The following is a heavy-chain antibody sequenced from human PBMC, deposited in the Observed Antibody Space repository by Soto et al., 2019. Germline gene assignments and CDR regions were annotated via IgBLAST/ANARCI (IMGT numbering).Heavy chain of an antibody. CDR1: GYTFSSYA. Sequence: SSVKVSCKTSGYTFSSYAISWVRQAPGQGLEWMGWISTYNGDTNYAQKFQGRVTMTADTSTSTAYMELRSLRSDDTAVYYCARGPRYYYDSSVDYWGQGTLVTVYS. CDR3: ARGPRYYYDSSVDY. CDR2: ISTYNGDT. V-gene: IGHV1-18*01. J-gene: IGHJ4*02. D-gene: IGHD3-22*01.